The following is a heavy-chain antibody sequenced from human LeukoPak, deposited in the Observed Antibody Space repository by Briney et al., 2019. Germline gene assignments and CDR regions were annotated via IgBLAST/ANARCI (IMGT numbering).Heavy chain of an antibody. CDR3: ARQKGGPYSSSYYFDY. CDR2: INHSGST. V-gene: IGHV4-34*01. CDR1: GESFSGYY. Sequence: SETLSLTCDVYGESFSGYYWSWIRQPPGKGLEWIGEINHSGSTKYNPSLKRRVTVALDTSKNQFSLKLSSVTAADTAVYYCARQKGGPYSSSYYFDYWGQGTLVTVSS. D-gene: IGHD6-13*01. J-gene: IGHJ4*02.